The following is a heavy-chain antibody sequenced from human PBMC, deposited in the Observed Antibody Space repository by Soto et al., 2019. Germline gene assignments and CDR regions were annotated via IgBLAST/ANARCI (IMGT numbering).Heavy chain of an antibody. V-gene: IGHV4-4*07. CDR2: IYTSGST. Sequence: PSETLSLTCTVSGGSISSYYWGWIRQPAGKGLEWIGRIYTSGSTNYNPSLKSRVTMSVDTSKNQFSLKLRYVTAADTAVYYCARGNIRQQLVKYDYHYYGMDVWGHGTTVTVS. D-gene: IGHD6-13*01. CDR3: ARGNIRQQLVKYDYHYYGMDV. J-gene: IGHJ6*02. CDR1: GGSISSYY.